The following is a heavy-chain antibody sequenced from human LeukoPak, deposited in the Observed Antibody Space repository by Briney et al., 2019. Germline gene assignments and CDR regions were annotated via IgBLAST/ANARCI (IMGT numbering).Heavy chain of an antibody. CDR1: GGSINSYY. V-gene: IGHV4-59*01. CDR2: IYYSGST. Sequence: SETLSLTCTVSGGSINSYYWSWIRQPPGKGLEWIGYIYYSGSTNYNPSLKSRVTISVDTSKNQFSLKLSSVTAADTAVYYCARVLLAVAGTDYYYYMDVWGKGTTVTVSS. J-gene: IGHJ6*03. CDR3: ARVLLAVAGTDYYYYMDV. D-gene: IGHD6-19*01.